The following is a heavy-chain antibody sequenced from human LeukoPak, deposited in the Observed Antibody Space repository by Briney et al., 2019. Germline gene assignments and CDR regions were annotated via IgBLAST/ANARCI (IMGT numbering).Heavy chain of an antibody. CDR2: IYYSGST. CDR1: GGSISSYY. J-gene: IGHJ6*02. CDR3: AGEEVYCVMDV. Sequence: SETLSLTCTVSGGSISSYYWSWIRQPPGKGLEWIGYIYYSGSTNCNPSLKSRVTISVDTSKNQFSLKLSSVTAADTAVYYCAGEEVYCVMDVWGQGTTVTVSS. V-gene: IGHV4-59*01.